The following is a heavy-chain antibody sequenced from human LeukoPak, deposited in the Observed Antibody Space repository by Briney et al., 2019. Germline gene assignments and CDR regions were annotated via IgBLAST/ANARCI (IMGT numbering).Heavy chain of an antibody. V-gene: IGHV3-74*01. CDR2: IDPDGDT. CDR3: ASFRRTDI. J-gene: IGHJ3*02. D-gene: IGHD6-6*01. CDR1: GLTFSTYW. Sequence: PGGSLRLSCAASGLTFSTYWMHWVRQAPGKGLVWVSRIDPDGDTVYVDSVRGRFTVSRDNAKNTLYLQMNSLRVEDTAVYYCASFRRTDIWGQGTTVTVSP.